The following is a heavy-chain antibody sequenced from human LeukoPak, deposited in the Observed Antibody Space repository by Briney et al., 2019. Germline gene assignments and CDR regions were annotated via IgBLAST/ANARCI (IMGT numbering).Heavy chain of an antibody. CDR2: ISSSSSYI. CDR1: GFTFSSYS. Sequence: PGGSLRLSSAASGFTFSSYSMNWVRQAPGKGLEWVSSISSSSSYIYYADSVKGRFTISRDNSKNTLYLQMNSLRAEDTAVYYCASDRNTGFLEWLSEDYYYYGMDVWGQGTTVTVSS. D-gene: IGHD3-3*01. V-gene: IGHV3-21*04. CDR3: ASDRNTGFLEWLSEDYYYYGMDV. J-gene: IGHJ6*02.